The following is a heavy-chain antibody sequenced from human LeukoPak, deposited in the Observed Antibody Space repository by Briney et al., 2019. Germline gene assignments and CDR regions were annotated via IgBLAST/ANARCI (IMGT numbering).Heavy chain of an antibody. CDR3: ARGGSDYGDFGWFDY. J-gene: IGHJ4*02. D-gene: IGHD4-17*01. CDR2: IYYTGST. CDR1: GGSLSSSYYY. V-gene: IGHV4-39*07. Sequence: SETLSLTCTVSGGSLSSSYYYWGWIRQPPGKGLEWIGSIYYTGSTYYNPSLKSRVTISVDKSKNQFSLKLSSVTAADTAVYYCARGGSDYGDFGWFDYWGQGTLVTVSS.